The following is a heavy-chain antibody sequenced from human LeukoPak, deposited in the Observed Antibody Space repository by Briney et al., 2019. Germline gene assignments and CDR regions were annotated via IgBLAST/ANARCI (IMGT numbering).Heavy chain of an antibody. J-gene: IGHJ6*03. CDR1: GYSINSGFY. Sequence: PSETLSLTCSVSGYSINSGFYWGWIRQPPGKGLEWIGSIYHSGSTYYNPSLKSRVTISVDTSKNQFSLKLSSVTAADTAVYYCARVWFGDRVYYYMDVWGKGTTVTVSS. V-gene: IGHV4-38-2*02. CDR2: IYHSGST. CDR3: ARVWFGDRVYYYMDV. D-gene: IGHD3-10*01.